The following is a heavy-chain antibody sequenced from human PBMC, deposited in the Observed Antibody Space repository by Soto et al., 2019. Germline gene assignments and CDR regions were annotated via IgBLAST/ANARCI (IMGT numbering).Heavy chain of an antibody. J-gene: IGHJ4*02. Sequence: QVQLQESGPGLVKPSETLSLTCTVSGGSISSYYWSWIRQPPGKGLEWIGYIYYSGSTNYNPSLKSRVTISVDTSKNQFSLKLRSVTAADTAVYYCASLPRRRAFDYWGQGTLVTVSS. CDR3: ASLPRRRAFDY. CDR2: IYYSGST. V-gene: IGHV4-59*08. CDR1: GGSISSYY.